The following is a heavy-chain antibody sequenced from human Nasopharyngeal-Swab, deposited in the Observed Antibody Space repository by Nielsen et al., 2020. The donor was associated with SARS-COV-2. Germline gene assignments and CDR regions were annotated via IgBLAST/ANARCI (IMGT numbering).Heavy chain of an antibody. D-gene: IGHD3-16*01. V-gene: IGHV4-34*01. CDR1: GVSFSGFY. Sequence: SETLSLTCGVSGVSFSGFYWIWIRQSPGKGLEWIGEINHVGSTSYNPSLKSRVSLSVDSSKNQFSLKLTSVTAADTAVYFCVRTRNWGYYFDYWGQGTLVTVSS. J-gene: IGHJ4*02. CDR2: INHVGST. CDR3: VRTRNWGYYFDY.